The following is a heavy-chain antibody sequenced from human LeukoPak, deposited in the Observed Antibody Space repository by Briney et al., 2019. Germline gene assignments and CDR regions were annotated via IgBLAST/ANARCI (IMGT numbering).Heavy chain of an antibody. J-gene: IGHJ1*01. CDR1: GFTFSSYA. D-gene: IGHD6-19*01. Sequence: GGSLRLSCAASGFTFSSYAMSWVRQAPGKGLEWVSSISSSSSYIYYADSVKGRFTISRDNAKNSLYLQMHSLRVDDTAVYYCAKDSRSGWYGGNFQQWGQGTLVTVSS. CDR2: ISSSSSYI. V-gene: IGHV3-21*04. CDR3: AKDSRSGWYGGNFQQ.